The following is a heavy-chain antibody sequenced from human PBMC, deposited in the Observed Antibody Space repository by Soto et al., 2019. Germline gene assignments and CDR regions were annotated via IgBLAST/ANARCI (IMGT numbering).Heavy chain of an antibody. CDR2: ISGSGGST. Sequence: EVQLVESGGGLIQPGGSLRLSCAASGFTVSSNYMSWVRQAPGKGLEWVSAISGSGGSTYYADSVKGRFTISRDNSKNTLYLQMNSLRAEDTAVYYCAKKRSFWSGYSWGYFDLWGRGTLVTVSS. V-gene: IGHV3-23*04. J-gene: IGHJ2*01. CDR1: GFTVSSNY. CDR3: AKKRSFWSGYSWGYFDL. D-gene: IGHD3-3*01.